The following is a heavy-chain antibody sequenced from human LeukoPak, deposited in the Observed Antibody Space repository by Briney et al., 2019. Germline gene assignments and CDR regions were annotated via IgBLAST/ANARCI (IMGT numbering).Heavy chain of an antibody. V-gene: IGHV4-39*01. CDR1: GGSISSSRSY. CDR2: IYSSGST. J-gene: IGHJ4*02. D-gene: IGHD2-15*01. Sequence: SETLSLTCTVSGGSISSSRSYWGWIRQPPGKGLEWIGTIYSSGSTYYSPPLKSRVTISVDTSRNQFSLGLSSVTAADTAVYYCARGYCTGGNCYSPPDYWGQGILVTVSS. CDR3: ARGYCTGGNCYSPPDY.